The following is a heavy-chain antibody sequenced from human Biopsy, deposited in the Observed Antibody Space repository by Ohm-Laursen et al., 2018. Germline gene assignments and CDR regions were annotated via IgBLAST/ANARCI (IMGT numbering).Heavy chain of an antibody. Sequence: GTLSLTCTVSGGSFTGRYWSWIWQPPGKGLEWIGHISYTGYTSYNASLKSRVTISVDTSRNHFSLRLSSLTAADTAVYYCARGSNDFGGLYFPRWGQGTLLTVSS. D-gene: IGHD4-23*01. V-gene: IGHV4-59*11. CDR1: GGSFTGRY. J-gene: IGHJ4*02. CDR3: ARGSNDFGGLYFPR. CDR2: ISYTGYT.